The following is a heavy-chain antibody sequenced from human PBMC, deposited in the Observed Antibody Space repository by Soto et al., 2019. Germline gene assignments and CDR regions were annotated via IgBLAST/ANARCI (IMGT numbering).Heavy chain of an antibody. Sequence: GGSLRLSCAASGFTFSSYGMHWVRQAPGKGLEWVAVISYDGSNKYYADSVKGRFTISRDNSKNTLYLQMNSLRDEDTDVYYCAKPTRRYSYCYDAFDIWGQGTMVTVSS. CDR1: GFTFSSYG. V-gene: IGHV3-30*18. CDR2: ISYDGSNK. D-gene: IGHD5-18*01. J-gene: IGHJ3*02. CDR3: AKPTRRYSYCYDAFDI.